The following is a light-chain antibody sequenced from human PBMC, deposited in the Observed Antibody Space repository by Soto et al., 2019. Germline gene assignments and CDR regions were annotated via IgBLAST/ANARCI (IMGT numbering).Light chain of an antibody. V-gene: IGLV2-8*01. Sequence: QSVLTQPPSASGSPGQSVAISCTGTTSDIGGYDYVSWYQQHPGKAPKLMIYEVNKRPSGVPDRFSGSKSGNTASLTVSGLQAEDEADYYCSSHGGNSPYVFGTGTKLTGL. CDR1: TSDIGGYDY. J-gene: IGLJ1*01. CDR3: SSHGGNSPYV. CDR2: EVN.